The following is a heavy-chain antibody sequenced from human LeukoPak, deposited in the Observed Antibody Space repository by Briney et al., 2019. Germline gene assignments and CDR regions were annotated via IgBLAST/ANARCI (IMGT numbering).Heavy chain of an antibody. J-gene: IGHJ3*02. CDR3: AKPLRFLEWPDAFDI. CDR2: IWYDGSIK. CDR1: GFTFSSYG. V-gene: IGHV3-33*06. D-gene: IGHD3-3*01. Sequence: GGSLRLSCAASGFTFSSYGMHWVRQAPGKGLEWVAVIWYDGSIKYYADSVKGRFTISRDNSKNTLYLQMNSLRAEDTAVYYCAKPLRFLEWPDAFDIWGQGTMVTVSS.